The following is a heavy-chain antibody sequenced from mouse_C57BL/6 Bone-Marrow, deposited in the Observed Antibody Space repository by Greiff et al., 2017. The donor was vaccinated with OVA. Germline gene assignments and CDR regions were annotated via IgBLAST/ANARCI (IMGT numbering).Heavy chain of an antibody. CDR1: YTFSRRVH. CDR2: GQGLEWIG. D-gene: IGHD1-1*01. J-gene: IGHJ3*01. CDR3: SEDSAVDYCASNYYGSSPFAY. Sequence: QVQLQQSGPELARPWASVKISCQAFYTFSRRVHFAIRDTNYWLQWVKQRPGQGLEWIGAIYPGNGDTSYYQQFKGKATLTADQSSSTAYMLLSSRTSEDSAVDYCASNYYGSSPFAYWGQGTLVTVSA. V-gene: IGHV1-87*01.